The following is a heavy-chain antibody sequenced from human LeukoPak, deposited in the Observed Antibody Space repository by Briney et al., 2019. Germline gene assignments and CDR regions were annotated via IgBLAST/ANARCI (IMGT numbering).Heavy chain of an antibody. J-gene: IGHJ4*02. V-gene: IGHV4-59*01. CDR1: GGSISSYY. D-gene: IGHD1-26*01. CDR3: ASTYSGSYYSGFDY. Sequence: SETLSFTCTVSGGSISSYYWSWIRQPPGKGLEWIGYIYYCGSTNYNPSLKSRVTISVDTSKNQFSLKLSSVTAADTAVYYCASTYSGSYYSGFDYWGQGTLVTVSS. CDR2: IYYCGST.